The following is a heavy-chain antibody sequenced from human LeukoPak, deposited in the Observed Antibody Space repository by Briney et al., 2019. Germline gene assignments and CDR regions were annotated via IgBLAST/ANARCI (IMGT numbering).Heavy chain of an antibody. CDR2: IYSGGDT. CDR3: AREGCSGGSCYFRVFDY. D-gene: IGHD2-15*01. V-gene: IGHV3-53*01. Sequence: GGSLRLSCAASGFTVSNNYMSWVRQAPGQGLEWVSVIYSGGDTYYADSVQGRFTISRDNSKNTLYLQMNSLRAEDTAVYYCAREGCSGGSCYFRVFDYWGQGTLVTVSS. CDR1: GFTVSNNY. J-gene: IGHJ4*02.